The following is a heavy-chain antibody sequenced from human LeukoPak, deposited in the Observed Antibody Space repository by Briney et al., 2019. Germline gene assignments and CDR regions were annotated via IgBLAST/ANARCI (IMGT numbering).Heavy chain of an antibody. J-gene: IGHJ3*02. CDR2: ISTYSGKT. V-gene: IGHV1-18*01. CDR1: GYTFTSHG. Sequence: GASVKVSCKDSGYTFTSHGITWVRRAPGQGLEWMGWISTYSGKTEYAQKLQGRVTMTTDTSTSTAYMELRSLRSEDTAVYYCARDPDSGGAFDIWGQGTMVTVSS. CDR3: ARDPDSGGAFDI. D-gene: IGHD3-10*01.